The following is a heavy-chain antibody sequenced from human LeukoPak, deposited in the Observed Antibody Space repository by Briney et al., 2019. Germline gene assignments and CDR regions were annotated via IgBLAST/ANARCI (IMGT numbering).Heavy chain of an antibody. Sequence: GGSLRLSCAASGFTFSSYGMSWVRQAPGEGLEWVSAIGGRDGSTYYADSVKGRFTISRDNSKNTLYVQMNSLRAEGTAVYYCAKGHYYGSGSLDYWGQGTLVTVSS. CDR3: AKGHYYGSGSLDY. V-gene: IGHV3-23*01. CDR1: GFTFSSYG. CDR2: IGGRDGST. D-gene: IGHD3-10*01. J-gene: IGHJ4*02.